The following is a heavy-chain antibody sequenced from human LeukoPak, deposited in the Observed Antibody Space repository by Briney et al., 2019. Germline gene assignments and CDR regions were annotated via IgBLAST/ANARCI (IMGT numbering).Heavy chain of an antibody. J-gene: IGHJ4*02. V-gene: IGHV4-59*08. CDR2: IYYSGST. CDR3: ARHTQVYYFDY. D-gene: IGHD2-15*01. CDR1: GGSISSCY. Sequence: SETLSLTCTVSGGSISSCYWSWIRQPPGKGLEWIGYIYYSGSTYYNPSLKSRVTISVDTSKNQFSLRLSSVTAADTAVYYCARHTQVYYFDYWGQGTLVTVSS.